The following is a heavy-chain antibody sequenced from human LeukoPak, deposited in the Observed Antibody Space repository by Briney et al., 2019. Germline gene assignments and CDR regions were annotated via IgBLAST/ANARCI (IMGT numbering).Heavy chain of an antibody. V-gene: IGHV5-51*01. D-gene: IGHD4-17*01. CDR1: GYSFTSYW. CDR3: ARHGENGDYGYYGMDV. CDR2: IYPGDSDT. Sequence: GESLKISCKGSGYSFTSYWIGWVRQMPGKGLEWMGIIYPGDSDTRYSPSFQGQVTISADKSISTAYLQWSSLEASDTAMYYCARHGENGDYGYYGMDVWGKGTTVTVSS. J-gene: IGHJ6*04.